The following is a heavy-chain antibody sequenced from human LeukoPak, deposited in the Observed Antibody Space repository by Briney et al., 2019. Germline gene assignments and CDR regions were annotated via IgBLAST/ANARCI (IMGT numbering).Heavy chain of an antibody. CDR1: GFTFSSYA. V-gene: IGHV3-23*01. Sequence: GGSLRLSCAASGFTFSSYAMSWVRQGPGKGLEWVSAISTSGGGTYYADSVKGRFTISRDNAKNTLYLQMNSLRAEDTAVYYCAKRIAVAGPYFDYWGQGTLVTVSS. CDR2: ISTSGGGT. D-gene: IGHD6-19*01. CDR3: AKRIAVAGPYFDY. J-gene: IGHJ4*02.